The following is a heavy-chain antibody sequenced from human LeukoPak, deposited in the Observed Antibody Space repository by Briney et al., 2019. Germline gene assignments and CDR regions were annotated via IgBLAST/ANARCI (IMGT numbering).Heavy chain of an antibody. Sequence: SGPLSLPCAVYGGSFMGYYWSWIRQPPGKGLEGIGEINHSGSTNYNPSLKSRVTISVDTSKNQFSLKLSSVTAADTAVYYCARDTAMVTHYYFDYWGQGTLVTVSS. J-gene: IGHJ4*02. V-gene: IGHV4-34*01. CDR2: INHSGST. D-gene: IGHD5-18*01. CDR3: ARDTAMVTHYYFDY. CDR1: GGSFMGYY.